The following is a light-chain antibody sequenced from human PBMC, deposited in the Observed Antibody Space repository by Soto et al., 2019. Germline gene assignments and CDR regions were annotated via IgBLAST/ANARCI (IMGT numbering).Light chain of an antibody. CDR2: DVS. Sequence: QSVLTQPASVSGSPGQSITISCTGTSSDVGGYNYVSWYQQHPGKAPKLMIYDVSNRPSGVSNRFSGSKSGNTASLTISGLRAEDEADYYCSSYTSSSTLEGVFGTGTKVTVL. V-gene: IGLV2-14*01. J-gene: IGLJ1*01. CDR3: SSYTSSSTLEGV. CDR1: SSDVGGYNY.